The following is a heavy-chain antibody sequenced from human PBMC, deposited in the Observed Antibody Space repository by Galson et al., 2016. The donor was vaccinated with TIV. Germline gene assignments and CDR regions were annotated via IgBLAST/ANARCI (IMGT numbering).Heavy chain of an antibody. V-gene: IGHV3-53*01. D-gene: IGHD5-12*01. CDR2: IYSGGST. CDR1: GVTVSSYY. Sequence: SLRLSCAASGVTVSSYYMSWVRQAPGKGLEWVSVIYSGGSTYYADSVKGRFSIARDNSKNTLYPQMNSLRAEDTAVYYHARDYSGYDSGYFYYGMDVWGQGTTVTVSS. J-gene: IGHJ6*02. CDR3: ARDYSGYDSGYFYYGMDV.